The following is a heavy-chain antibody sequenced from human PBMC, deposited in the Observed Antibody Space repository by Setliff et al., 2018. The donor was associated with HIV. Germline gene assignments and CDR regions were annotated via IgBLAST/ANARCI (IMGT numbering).Heavy chain of an antibody. CDR2: INSDGSSI. J-gene: IGHJ3*02. Sequence: GESLKISCAASGFTFSTYRMNWVRQAPGKGLEWVSSINSDGSSISYADSVKGRFTISRDNAKNSLYLQMNSLRAEDTAVYCCARSKGHLYYDDDTGYVLRAFDIWGQGTMVTVSS. D-gene: IGHD3-22*01. CDR3: ARSKGHLYYDDDTGYVLRAFDI. CDR1: GFTFSTYR. V-gene: IGHV3-21*01.